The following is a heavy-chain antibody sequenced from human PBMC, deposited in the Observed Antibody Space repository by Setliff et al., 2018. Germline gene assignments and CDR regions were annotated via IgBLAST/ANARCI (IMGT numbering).Heavy chain of an antibody. J-gene: IGHJ4*02. V-gene: IGHV4-59*11. CDR1: GGSISSHY. Sequence: SETLSLTCTVSGGSISSHYWSWIRQPPGKGLEWIGSIYYSGSTNYNPSLKSRVTISVDTSKNQFSLKLSSVTAADTAVYYCARAGGGYYGSGSYWSRGVFDYWGQGTLVTVYS. D-gene: IGHD3-10*01. CDR2: IYYSGST. CDR3: ARAGGGYYGSGSYWSRGVFDY.